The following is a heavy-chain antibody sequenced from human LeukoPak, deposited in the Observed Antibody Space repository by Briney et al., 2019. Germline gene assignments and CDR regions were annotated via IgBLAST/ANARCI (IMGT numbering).Heavy chain of an antibody. CDR2: IWYDGSNK. CDR3: ARDKTSGSYLYYFDY. V-gene: IGHV3-33*01. Sequence: GRSLILSCAAPGFTLSSYGMHWVRQAPGKGLEWVAVIWYDGSNKYYADSVKGRFTISRDNSKNTLYLQMNSLRAEDTAVFYCARDKTSGSYLYYFDYWGQGTLVTVSS. J-gene: IGHJ4*02. CDR1: GFTLSSYG. D-gene: IGHD1-26*01.